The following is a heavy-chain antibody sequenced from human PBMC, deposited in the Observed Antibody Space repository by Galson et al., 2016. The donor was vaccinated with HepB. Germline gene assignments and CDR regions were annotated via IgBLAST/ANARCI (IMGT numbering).Heavy chain of an antibody. J-gene: IGHJ4*02. Sequence: SLRLSCAASGFTFSDYYMSWIRQAPGKGLEWISYISRSSSYIIYADSVKGRFTISRDDAKNSLYLQRNSLRAEDTAVYYCAREGRGAYSNTIDSWGQGTLVTVSS. CDR3: AREGRGAYSNTIDS. D-gene: IGHD3-16*01. CDR1: GFTFSDYY. V-gene: IGHV3-11*06. CDR2: ISRSSSYI.